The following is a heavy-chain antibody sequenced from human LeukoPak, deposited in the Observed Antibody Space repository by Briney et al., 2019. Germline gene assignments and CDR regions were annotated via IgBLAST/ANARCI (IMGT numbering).Heavy chain of an antibody. CDR1: GDSVSSNSAA. V-gene: IGHV6-1*01. J-gene: IGHJ5*02. CDR2: TYYRSKWYN. CDR3: ARVGGSCYSIKCVASWFDP. Sequence: SQTLSLTCAISGDSVSSNSAAWNWIRQSPSRGLEWLGRTYYRSKWYNDYAVSVKSRITINPDTSKNQFSLQLNSVTPEDTAVYYCARVGGSCYSIKCVASWFDPWGQGTLVTVSS. D-gene: IGHD2-15*01.